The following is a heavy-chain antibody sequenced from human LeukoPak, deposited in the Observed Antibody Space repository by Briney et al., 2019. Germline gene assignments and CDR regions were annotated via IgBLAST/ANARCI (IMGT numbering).Heavy chain of an antibody. CDR1: GYMFTTYW. Sequence: RGESLKISCKGSGYMFTTYWIGWVRQMPGKGLEWMGIIYPGDADIRYSPSFQGQVTISGDTSTSTTYLQWSSLKSSDTAVYYCVRQGRHWYFEFWGRGTLVTVSS. CDR2: IYPGDADI. V-gene: IGHV5-51*01. CDR3: VRQGRHWYFEF. J-gene: IGHJ2*01.